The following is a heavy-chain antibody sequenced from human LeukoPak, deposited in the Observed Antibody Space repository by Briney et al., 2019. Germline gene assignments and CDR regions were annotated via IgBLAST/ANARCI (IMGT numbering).Heavy chain of an antibody. CDR3: AGGWLQSRFDY. CDR1: GDSISGYY. J-gene: IGHJ4*02. CDR2: IYTSGST. V-gene: IGHV4-4*09. Sequence: SQTLSLTCTVSGDSISGYYWSWIRQPPGKGLEWIGYIYTSGSTNYNPSLKSRASMSVDTSKNQVSLKLSSVTAADTAVYYCAGGWLQSRFDYWGQGTLVTVSS. D-gene: IGHD5-24*01.